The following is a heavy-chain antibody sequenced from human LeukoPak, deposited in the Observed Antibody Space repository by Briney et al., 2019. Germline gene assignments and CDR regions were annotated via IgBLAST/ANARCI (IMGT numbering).Heavy chain of an antibody. Sequence: GGSLRLSCAASGFTFSSYGMHWVRQSPGKGLEWVAVIWSDGFTKYYADSVKGRFTISRDTSTNTLYLQMNSLRVEDTAVYFCARADSRGYSFLAYWGQGTLVSVSS. D-gene: IGHD3-22*01. CDR1: GFTFSSYG. V-gene: IGHV3-33*01. CDR3: ARADSRGYSFLAY. CDR2: IWSDGFTK. J-gene: IGHJ4*02.